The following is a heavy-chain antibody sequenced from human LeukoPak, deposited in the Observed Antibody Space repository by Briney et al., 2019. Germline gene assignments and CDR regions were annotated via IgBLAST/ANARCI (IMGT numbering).Heavy chain of an antibody. D-gene: IGHD6-13*01. CDR2: IYYSGST. J-gene: IGHJ3*02. Sequence: SETLSLTCTVSGGSISSYYWSWIRQPPGKGLGWIGYIYYSGSTNYNPSLKSRVTISVDTSKNQFSLKLSSVTAADTAVYYCARGAAAGIITDDAFDIWGQGTMVTVSS. CDR1: GGSISSYY. CDR3: ARGAAAGIITDDAFDI. V-gene: IGHV4-59*01.